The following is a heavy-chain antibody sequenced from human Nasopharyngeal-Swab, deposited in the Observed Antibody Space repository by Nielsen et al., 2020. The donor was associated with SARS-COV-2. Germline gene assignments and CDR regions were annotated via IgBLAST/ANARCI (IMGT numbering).Heavy chain of an antibody. V-gene: IGHV5-51*01. CDR1: GYNFASYW. CDR3: ARSGTYYGMDV. J-gene: IGHJ6*02. CDR2: IYPGDSDT. Sequence: GGSLRLSCKASGYNFASYWIGWVRQMPGRGLEWMGIIYPGDSDTRYSPSFQGQVTISVDKSINTAFLHSSSLKASDIATCYCARSGTYYGMDVWGQGTTVIVSS. D-gene: IGHD1-26*01.